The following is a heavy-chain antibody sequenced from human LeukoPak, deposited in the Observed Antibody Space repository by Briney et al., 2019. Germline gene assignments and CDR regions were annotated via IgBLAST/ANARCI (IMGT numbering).Heavy chain of an antibody. CDR3: AXEGGYCSGDSCYSENWFDP. CDR2: IYYTGST. D-gene: IGHD2-15*01. V-gene: IGHV4-38-2*02. CDR1: GYSISSGYY. J-gene: IGHJ5*02. Sequence: SETLSLTCTVSGYSISSGYYWGWIRQPPGKGLEWIGSIYYTGSTYYTPSLKSRVTISVDTSKNQFSLKLNSVTAADTAVYFXAXEGGYCSGDSCYSENWFDPWGQGTQVTVSS.